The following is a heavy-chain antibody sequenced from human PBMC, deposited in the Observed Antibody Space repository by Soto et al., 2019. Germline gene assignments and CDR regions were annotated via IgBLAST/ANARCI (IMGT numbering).Heavy chain of an antibody. J-gene: IGHJ4*02. V-gene: IGHV4-34*01. CDR1: GGSFSGYY. CDR3: ARGSPEVVVVAATETYGDYGRDY. D-gene: IGHD2-15*01. CDR2: INHSGST. Sequence: SETLSLTCAVYGGSFSGYYWSWIRQPPGKGLEWIGEINHSGSTNYNPSLKSRVTISVDTSKNQFSLKLSSVTAADTAVYYCARGSPEVVVVAATETYGDYGRDYWGQGTLVTVSS.